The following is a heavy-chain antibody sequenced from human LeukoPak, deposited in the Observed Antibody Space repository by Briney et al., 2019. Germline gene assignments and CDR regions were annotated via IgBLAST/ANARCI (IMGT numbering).Heavy chain of an antibody. V-gene: IGHV3-13*05. D-gene: IGHD2-21*01. CDR1: GFTFSSHD. CDR2: IGTAGDP. CDR3: ARSRTLWGAFDI. J-gene: IGHJ3*02. Sequence: GGSLRLSCAASGFTFSSHDMHCVRQTTGKGLEWVSGIGTAGDPYYLDSVKGRFTISRENAKSSLYLQMNSLRAGDTAVYYCARSRTLWGAFDIWGQGTMVTVSS.